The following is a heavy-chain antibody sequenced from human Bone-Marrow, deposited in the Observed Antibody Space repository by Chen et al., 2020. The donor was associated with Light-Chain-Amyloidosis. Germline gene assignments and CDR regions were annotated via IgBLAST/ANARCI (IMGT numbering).Heavy chain of an antibody. Sequence: VESGGGVVQPGRSLRLSCAASGSTFSSYAMYWVRQAPGKGLEWLAFISYDGSRVSYAGSLKGRFTISRDQSKRKLYLQRNSLGPEDTALYYCARERDGRGLDYWGQGTLVSVST. CDR3: ARERDGRGLDY. D-gene: IGHD3-10*01. CDR2: ISYDGSRV. J-gene: IGHJ4*02. CDR1: GSTFSSYA. V-gene: IGHV3-30*03.